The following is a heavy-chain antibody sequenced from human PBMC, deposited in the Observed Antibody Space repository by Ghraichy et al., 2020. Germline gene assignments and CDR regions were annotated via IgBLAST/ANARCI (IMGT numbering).Heavy chain of an antibody. Sequence: GVLRLSCAASGFTFSDHEMIWIRQAPGRGLEWVSHISNSGNTIYYADSVKGRFTTSRDNAKNSLYLQVNSLRAEDTAVYYCAKQKGTDWGQGTLVTVSS. V-gene: IGHV3-11*01. CDR2: ISNSGNTI. CDR1: GFTFSDHE. D-gene: IGHD1/OR15-1a*01. J-gene: IGHJ4*02. CDR3: AKQKGTD.